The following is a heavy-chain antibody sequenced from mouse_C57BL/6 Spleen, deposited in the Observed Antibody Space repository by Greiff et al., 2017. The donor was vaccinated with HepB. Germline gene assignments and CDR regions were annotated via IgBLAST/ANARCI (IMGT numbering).Heavy chain of an antibody. CDR1: GYTFTSYW. CDR2: IDPSDSYT. J-gene: IGHJ4*01. V-gene: IGHV1-69*01. CDR3: ARRGGYGTLYAMDY. Sequence: VQLQQPGAELVMPGASVKLSCKASGYTFTSYWMHWVKQRPGQGLEWIGEIDPSDSYTNYNQKFKGKSTMTVDKSSSTAYMQLSSLKSEDSAVYYCARRGGYGTLYAMDYWGQGTSVTVSS. D-gene: IGHD2-1*01.